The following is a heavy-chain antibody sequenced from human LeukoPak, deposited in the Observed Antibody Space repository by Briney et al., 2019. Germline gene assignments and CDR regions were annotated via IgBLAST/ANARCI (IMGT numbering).Heavy chain of an antibody. CDR3: ARRTATGTFFDY. CDR2: IYYSGST. CDR1: GGSISSYY. Sequence: TSETLSLTCTVSGGSISSYYWSWIRQPPGKGLEWIGYIYYSGSTNYNPSLKSRVTISVDTSKNQFSLKLSSVTAADTAVYYCARRTATGTFFDYWGQGTLVIVSS. V-gene: IGHV4-59*08. J-gene: IGHJ4*02. D-gene: IGHD1-1*01.